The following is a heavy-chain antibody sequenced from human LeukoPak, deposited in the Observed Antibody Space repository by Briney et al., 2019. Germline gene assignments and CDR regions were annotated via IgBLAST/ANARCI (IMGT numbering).Heavy chain of an antibody. CDR1: GFTLSRFA. V-gene: IGHV3-30-3*01. CDR2: MSDDGSEK. J-gene: IGHJ4*02. CDR3: ARDSLPYGYFDY. D-gene: IGHD3-10*01. Sequence: GGSLRLSCTASGFTLSRFAMHWVRQAPGKGLEWLGHMSDDGSEKHYVDSVRGRFTISRDPSKNTLYLEMTSLRTEDTAVYYCARDSLPYGYFDYWGQGTLVTVSS.